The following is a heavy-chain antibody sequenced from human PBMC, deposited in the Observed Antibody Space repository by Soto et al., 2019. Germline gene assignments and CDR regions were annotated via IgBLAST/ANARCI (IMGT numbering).Heavy chain of an antibody. V-gene: IGHV1-18*01. Sequence: QVQLVQSGTEVKKPGALVKVSCKASGYTFTTFGLSWVRQAPGQGLEWMGWINTDNGNTQYAQNLQGRVTMTTDASTNTAYMELRSLRSDDTAVYYCARDTDCSSGACYIGYWGQGTLVTVSS. D-gene: IGHD2-8*01. CDR1: GYTFTTFG. CDR3: ARDTDCSSGACYIGY. J-gene: IGHJ4*02. CDR2: INTDNGNT.